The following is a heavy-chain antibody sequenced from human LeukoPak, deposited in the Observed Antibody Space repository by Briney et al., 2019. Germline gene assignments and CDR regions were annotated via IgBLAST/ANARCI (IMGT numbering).Heavy chain of an antibody. Sequence: GGSLRPSCAASGFTFDDYTMHWVRQAPGKGLEWVSLISWDGGSTYYADSVKGRFTISRDNSKNSLYVQMNSLTTEDTALYYCAKEGETHGALDYWGQGTLVTVSS. CDR2: ISWDGGST. CDR3: AKEGETHGALDY. V-gene: IGHV3-43*01. CDR1: GFTFDDYT. J-gene: IGHJ4*02. D-gene: IGHD3-10*01.